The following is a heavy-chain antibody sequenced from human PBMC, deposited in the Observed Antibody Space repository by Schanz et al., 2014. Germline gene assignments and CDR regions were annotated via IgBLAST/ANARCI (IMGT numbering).Heavy chain of an antibody. CDR2: ISGSGGNT. CDR3: ARKVVATIGGYYDN. V-gene: IGHV3-23*01. Sequence: EMQLLESGGGLAQPGGSLRLSCAASGFTLSNYAMSWVRQAPGKGLEWVSIISGSGGNTYYADAVRGRFTISRDNSKTTVYLQMSSLRAEDTAVYYCARKVVATIGGYYDNWGQGTLVIVSS. D-gene: IGHD5-12*01. J-gene: IGHJ4*02. CDR1: GFTLSNYA.